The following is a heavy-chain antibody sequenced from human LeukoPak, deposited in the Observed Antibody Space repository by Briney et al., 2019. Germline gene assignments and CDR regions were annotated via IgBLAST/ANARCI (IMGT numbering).Heavy chain of an antibody. CDR1: GGSFSGYY. CDR3: ARSEREYCSGGSCYPHYYYYYMDV. Sequence: SETLSLTCAVYGGSFSGYYWSWIRQPPGKGLEWIGEINHSGSTNYNPSLKSRVTISVDTSKDQFSLKLSSVTAADTAVYYCARSEREYCSGGSCYPHYYYYYMDVWGKGTTVTVSS. CDR2: INHSGST. D-gene: IGHD2-15*01. V-gene: IGHV4-34*01. J-gene: IGHJ6*03.